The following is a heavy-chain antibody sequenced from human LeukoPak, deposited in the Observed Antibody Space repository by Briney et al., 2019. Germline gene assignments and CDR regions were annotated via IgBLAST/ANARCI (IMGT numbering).Heavy chain of an antibody. V-gene: IGHV4-59*01. CDR3: SRAEKAVTGTLDY. J-gene: IGHJ4*02. CDR1: GDSIRNYY. D-gene: IGHD6-19*01. CDR2: MYNRGST. Sequence: SETLSLTCTGSGDSIRNYYWSWIRQSPGKELEWIGYMYNRGSTIYNPPLKSRVTISTDTSKNQFSLRLTSVTAADTAVYYCSRAEKAVTGTLDYWGQGTLITVSS.